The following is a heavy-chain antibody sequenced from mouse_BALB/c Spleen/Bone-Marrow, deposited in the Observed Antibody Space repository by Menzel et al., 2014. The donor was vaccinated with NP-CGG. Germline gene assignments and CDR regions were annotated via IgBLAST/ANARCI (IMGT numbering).Heavy chain of an antibody. J-gene: IGHJ4*01. CDR3: ARAYYVNYDAMDY. D-gene: IGHD2-10*01. V-gene: IGHV1-9*01. CDR1: GYTFSSYW. Sequence: QVQLQQSGAELMKPGASMKISCKATGYTFSSYWIEWVKQRPGHGLEWIGEILPGSGSTNYNESFKGKATFTADTSSNTAYMQLSSLTSEDSAVYYCARAYYVNYDAMDYWGQGTSVTVSS. CDR2: ILPGSGST.